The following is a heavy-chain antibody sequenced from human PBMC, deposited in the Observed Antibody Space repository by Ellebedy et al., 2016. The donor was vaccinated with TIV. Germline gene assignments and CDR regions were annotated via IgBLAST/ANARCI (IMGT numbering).Heavy chain of an antibody. CDR3: AREAGDYYFDF. CDR1: GFTFSNYA. J-gene: IGHJ4*02. Sequence: GGSLRLSCVASGFTFSNYAMTWVRQAPGKGLEWVSYISSSSSTIYYADSVKGRFTISRDNAKNSLYLQMNSLRPEDTALYYCAREAGDYYFDFWGQGTLVTVSS. D-gene: IGHD4-17*01. V-gene: IGHV3-48*01. CDR2: ISSSSSTI.